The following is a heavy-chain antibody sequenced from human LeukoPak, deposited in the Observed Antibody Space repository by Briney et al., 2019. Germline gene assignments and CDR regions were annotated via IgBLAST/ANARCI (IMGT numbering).Heavy chain of an antibody. CDR3: ARGGYSGRTRAPYYFDY. CDR2: ISADPDST. V-gene: IGHV1-18*01. D-gene: IGHD1-26*01. CDR1: GYTFPTYG. Sequence: ASVKVSCKASGYTFPTYGINWVRQAPGQGLEWMGWISADPDSTTYAQKFQDRVTMTTDTSTSTAYMELRSLRSDDTAVYYCARGGYSGRTRAPYYFDYWGQGTLVTVSS. J-gene: IGHJ4*02.